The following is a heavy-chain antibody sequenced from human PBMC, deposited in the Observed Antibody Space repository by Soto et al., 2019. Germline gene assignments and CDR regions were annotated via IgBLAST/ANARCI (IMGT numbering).Heavy chain of an antibody. J-gene: IGHJ6*02. D-gene: IGHD3-10*01. CDR3: ARDLGFGELKSPYYYYGMDV. CDR2: INPNSGGT. V-gene: IGHV1-2*04. CDR1: GYTFTGYY. Sequence: GASVKVSCKASGYTFTGYYMHWVRQAPGQGLEWMGWINPNSGGTNYAQKFQGWVTMTRDTSISTAYMELSRLRSDDTAVYYCARDLGFGELKSPYYYYGMDVWGQGTTVTVSS.